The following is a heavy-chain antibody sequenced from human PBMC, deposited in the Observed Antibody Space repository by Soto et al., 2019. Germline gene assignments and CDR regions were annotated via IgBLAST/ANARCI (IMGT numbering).Heavy chain of an antibody. J-gene: IGHJ5*02. D-gene: IGHD5-18*01. CDR3: ARDASAPRDNTNWFDP. Sequence: SETLSLTCTVSGGSISSGGDYWSWIRQHPGKGLEWIGYIYYSGSTYYNRSLKSRVTISVDTSKNQFSLKLSSVTAADTAVYYCARDASAPRDNTNWFDPWGQGTLVTVSS. CDR1: GGSISSGGDY. CDR2: IYYSGST. V-gene: IGHV4-31*03.